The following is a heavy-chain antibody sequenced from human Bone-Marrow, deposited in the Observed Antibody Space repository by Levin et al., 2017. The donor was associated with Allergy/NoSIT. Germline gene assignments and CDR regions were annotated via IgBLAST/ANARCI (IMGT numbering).Heavy chain of an antibody. J-gene: IGHJ4*02. CDR3: QGPVASDF. V-gene: IGHV3-30*03. Sequence: GSLRLSCAASGFTFSSYGMHWVRQAPGKGLEWVAVISKGGSNAYYADSVKDRFTISRDTSKNTLWLQMNSLTAEDTAIYCCQGPVASDFWGQGTLVTVSS. CDR2: ISKGGSNA. CDR1: GFTFSSYG. D-gene: IGHD6-19*01.